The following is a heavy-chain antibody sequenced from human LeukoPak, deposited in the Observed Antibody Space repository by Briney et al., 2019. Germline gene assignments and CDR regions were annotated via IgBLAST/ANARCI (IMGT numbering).Heavy chain of an antibody. V-gene: IGHV3-48*01. CDR1: GFTFSSDS. Sequence: GSLRLSCAASGFTFSSDSMNWVRQAPGKGLEWVSYISSSSSTIYYADSVKGRFTISRDNAKNSLYLQMNSLRAEDTAVYYCARLYYDSRGNNYWGQGTLVTVSS. CDR3: ARLYYDSRGNNY. J-gene: IGHJ4*02. CDR2: ISSSSSTI. D-gene: IGHD3-22*01.